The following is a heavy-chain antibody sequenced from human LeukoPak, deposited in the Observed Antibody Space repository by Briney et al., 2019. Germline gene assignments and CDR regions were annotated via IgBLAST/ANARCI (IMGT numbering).Heavy chain of an antibody. Sequence: ASVKVSCTASGYTFTSYGISWVRQAPGQGLEWMGLIRAYKGNTNYAQKLKGRVTMTTDTSTSTAYTELRSLRSDDTAVYYCARDRGATVTSGYYYGMDVWGQGTTVTVSS. CDR2: IRAYKGNT. D-gene: IGHD4-17*01. CDR3: ARDRGATVTSGYYYGMDV. V-gene: IGHV1-18*04. CDR1: GYTFTSYG. J-gene: IGHJ6*02.